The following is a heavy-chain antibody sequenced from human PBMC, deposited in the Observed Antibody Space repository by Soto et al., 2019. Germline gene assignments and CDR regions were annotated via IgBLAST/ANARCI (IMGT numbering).Heavy chain of an antibody. CDR1: GFTFSSYG. J-gene: IGHJ4*02. CDR2: ISYDGSNK. CDR3: AKDRDSFDY. Sequence: GGSLRLSCAASGFTFSSYGMHWVRQAPGKGLEWVAVISYDGSNKYYADSVKGRFTISRDNSKNTLHLQMNSLRAEDTAVYYCAKDRDSFDYWGQGTLVTVSS. V-gene: IGHV3-30*18. D-gene: IGHD3-22*01.